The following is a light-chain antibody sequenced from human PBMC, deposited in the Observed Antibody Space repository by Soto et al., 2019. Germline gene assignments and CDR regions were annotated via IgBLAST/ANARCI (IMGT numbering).Light chain of an antibody. Sequence: DIVMTQSPLSLPVTPGEPASISCRSSQSLLHSNGYNYLDWYLQKPGQSPQLLIYLGSNRASGVPDRFSGSGSGTDFTLKISRVEAEDGGVYYCMQALQTTWTFGQGTKVEIK. CDR1: QSLLHSNGYNY. J-gene: IGKJ1*01. CDR2: LGS. V-gene: IGKV2-28*01. CDR3: MQALQTTWT.